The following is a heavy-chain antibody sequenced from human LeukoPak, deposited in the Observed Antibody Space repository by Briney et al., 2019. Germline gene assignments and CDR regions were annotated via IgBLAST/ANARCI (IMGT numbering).Heavy chain of an antibody. CDR2: IYHSGST. CDR3: ARHGYSSSWYKEYFQH. V-gene: IGHV4-38-2*02. J-gene: IGHJ1*01. D-gene: IGHD6-13*01. CDR1: GYSISSGYY. Sequence: SETLSLTCIVSGYSISSGYYWGWIRQPPGKGLEWIGSIYHSGSTYYNPSLKSRVTISLDTSKNHFSLKLSSVTAADTAVYYCARHGYSSSWYKEYFQHWGQGTLVTVSS.